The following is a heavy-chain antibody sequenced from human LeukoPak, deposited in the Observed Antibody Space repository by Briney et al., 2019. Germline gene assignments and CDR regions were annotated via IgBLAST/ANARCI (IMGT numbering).Heavy chain of an antibody. J-gene: IGHJ3*02. V-gene: IGHV3-20*04. CDR1: GFTFDDYG. D-gene: IGHD5-18*01. CDR2: INWNGGST. CDR3: ARVMGYSYGHDAFDI. Sequence: PGGSLRLSCAASGFTFDDYGMSWVRQAPGKGLEWVSGINWNGGSTGYADSVKGRFTISRDNAKNSLYLQMNSLRAEDTALYYCARVMGYSYGHDAFDIWGQGTMVTVSS.